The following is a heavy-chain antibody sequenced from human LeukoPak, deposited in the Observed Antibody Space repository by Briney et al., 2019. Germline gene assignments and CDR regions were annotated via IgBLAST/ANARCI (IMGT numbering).Heavy chain of an antibody. Sequence: QPGRSLRLSCAASGFTFSSYAMYWVRQAPGKGLEWVALISYDGSYQYSADSVRGRFTISRDNSRNSLYLQMNSLRAEDTALYYCTKGGFKYFDWSYFDYWGQGTLVTVSS. V-gene: IGHV3-30*18. CDR3: TKGGFKYFDWSYFDY. D-gene: IGHD3-9*01. J-gene: IGHJ4*02. CDR2: ISYDGSYQ. CDR1: GFTFSSYA.